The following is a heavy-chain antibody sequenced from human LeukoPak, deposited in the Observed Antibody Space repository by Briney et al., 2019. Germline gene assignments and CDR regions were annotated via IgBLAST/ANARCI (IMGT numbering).Heavy chain of an antibody. CDR2: IKIDGTGT. Sequence: PGRSLRLSCAASGFTFNIYWMHWVRQAPGKGLVWVSRIKIDGTGTSDADFVKGRFTISRDNSKNTLYLQMNSLGAEDTAVYYCARGTSEAFRSLDSWGQGTLVTVSS. CDR1: GFTFNIYW. V-gene: IGHV3-74*01. J-gene: IGHJ4*02. D-gene: IGHD1-14*01. CDR3: ARGTSEAFRSLDS.